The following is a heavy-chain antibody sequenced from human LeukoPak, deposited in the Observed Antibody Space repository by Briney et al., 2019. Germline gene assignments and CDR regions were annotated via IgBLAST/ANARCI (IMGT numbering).Heavy chain of an antibody. CDR3: GRSGMVEATVLKV. CDR2: ISAYNGNT. CDR1: GYTFSNYG. Sequence: ASVKVSCKASGYTFSNYGISWVRQAPGQGLEWLGWISAYNGNTNYAQKLQGRVTMTTDTSTSTAYMELRSLRSDDTAVYYCGRSGMVEATVLKVWGQGTLVTVSS. V-gene: IGHV1-18*01. D-gene: IGHD4-23*01. J-gene: IGHJ4*02.